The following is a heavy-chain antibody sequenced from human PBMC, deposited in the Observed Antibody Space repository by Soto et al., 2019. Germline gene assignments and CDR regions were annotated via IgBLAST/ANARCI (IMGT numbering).Heavy chain of an antibody. CDR1: GGSISSYY. Sequence: QVQLQESGPGLVKPSETLSLSCSGSGGSISSYYWSWIRQPPGKGLEWIGYIYYIGSTNYNPSLKSRVTISVDTSKNQFSLKLSSVTAADTAVYYCARDHISPGWFDPWGQGTLVTVSS. J-gene: IGHJ5*02. D-gene: IGHD2-21*01. V-gene: IGHV4-59*01. CDR2: IYYIGST. CDR3: ARDHISPGWFDP.